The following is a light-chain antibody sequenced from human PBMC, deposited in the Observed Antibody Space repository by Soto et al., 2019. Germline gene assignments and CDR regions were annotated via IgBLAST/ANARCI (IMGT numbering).Light chain of an antibody. J-gene: IGKJ2*03. CDR2: GAS. V-gene: IGKV3-20*01. CDR3: QQYGASPLYS. CDR1: QSVSSSY. Sequence: PGERATVSCRASQSVSSSYLALYQQKPGQAPRLLIYGASSRATGIPDRFSGSGSGTDFTLSISRLEPEDFAVYYCQQYGASPLYSFGQGTKLEIK.